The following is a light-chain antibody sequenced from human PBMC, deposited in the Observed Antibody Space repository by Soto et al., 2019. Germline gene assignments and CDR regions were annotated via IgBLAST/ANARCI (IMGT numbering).Light chain of an antibody. CDR2: DAS. J-gene: IGKJ4*01. Sequence: EIVLTQSPATLSLSPGERATLSCRASQSVSSYLAWYQQKPGQAPRLLIYDASNRATGIPARFSGSGSGTDFTLTISSLEPEDFAVYYCQQRSXSLTFGGGTKVDIK. CDR1: QSVSSY. V-gene: IGKV3-11*01. CDR3: QQRSXSLT.